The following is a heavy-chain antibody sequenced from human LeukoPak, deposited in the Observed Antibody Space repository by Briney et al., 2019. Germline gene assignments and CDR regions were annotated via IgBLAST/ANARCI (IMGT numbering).Heavy chain of an antibody. V-gene: IGHV4-31*03. CDR1: GGSISSGDYY. D-gene: IGHD3-22*01. CDR3: AREGYDSSYYYYLDY. Sequence: PSESLSLTCTVSGGSISSGDYYWGWIRQHPGQGLEWIGNIYYSGSTYYNPSLKSRVTISVDTSKSQFSLKLSSVTAADTAVYYCAREGYDSSYYYYLDYWGQGTLVTVSS. J-gene: IGHJ4*02. CDR2: IYYSGST.